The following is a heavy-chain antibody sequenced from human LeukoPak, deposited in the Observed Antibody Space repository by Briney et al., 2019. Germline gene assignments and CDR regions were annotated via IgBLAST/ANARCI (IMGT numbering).Heavy chain of an antibody. Sequence: SETLSLTCAVYGGSFSAYYWTWIRQPPGKGLEWIGEINHSGSSNYNSSLRSRVTISVDTSYKQFSLRLSSETAADTAVYYCAPRGDIEHSYVYGKSFDPWGQGTRVTVSS. V-gene: IGHV4-34*01. D-gene: IGHD5-18*01. CDR1: GGSFSAYY. CDR3: APRGDIEHSYVYGKSFDP. CDR2: INHSGSS. J-gene: IGHJ5*02.